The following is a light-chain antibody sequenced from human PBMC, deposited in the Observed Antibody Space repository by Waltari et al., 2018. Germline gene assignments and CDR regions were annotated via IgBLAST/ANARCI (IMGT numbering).Light chain of an antibody. V-gene: IGKV2-30*02. CDR1: QSLLLSAGKIY. CDR2: KVS. J-gene: IGKJ1*01. Sequence: DVVMTQSPLSLPVTVGQLASISCRSSQSLLLSAGKIYLNWFHQRPGKSPRRLSYKVSNRESGVPDRFSGSGSVTDFTLKITRVEAEDVGVYFCMQGAHWPRTFGQGTRVEI. CDR3: MQGAHWPRT.